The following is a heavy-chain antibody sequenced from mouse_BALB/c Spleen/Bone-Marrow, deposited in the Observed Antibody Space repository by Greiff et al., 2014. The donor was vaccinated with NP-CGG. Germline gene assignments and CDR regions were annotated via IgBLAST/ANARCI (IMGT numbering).Heavy chain of an antibody. CDR1: GYSITSDYA. CDR2: ISYSGST. Sequence: VQLKESGPGLVKPSQSLSLTCTVTGYSITSDYALNWIRQFPGNKLEWMGYISYSGSTSYNSSLKSRISITRDTSKNQFFLQLNSVTTEDTATYYCARRIGKAMDYWGQGTSVTVSS. D-gene: IGHD1-1*01. V-gene: IGHV3-2*02. CDR3: ARRIGKAMDY. J-gene: IGHJ4*01.